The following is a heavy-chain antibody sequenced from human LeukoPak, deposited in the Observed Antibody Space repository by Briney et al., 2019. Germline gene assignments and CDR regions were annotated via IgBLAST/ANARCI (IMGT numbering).Heavy chain of an antibody. J-gene: IGHJ4*02. CDR1: GYTFTSYD. CDR3: ARDGVVPAAGDY. Sequence: ASVKVSCKASGYTFTSYDINWVRQAPGQGLEWMGWISAYNGNTNYAQKLQGRVTMTTDTSTSTAYMELRSLRSDGTAVYYCARDGVVPAAGDYWGQGTLVTVSS. V-gene: IGHV1-18*01. CDR2: ISAYNGNT. D-gene: IGHD2-2*01.